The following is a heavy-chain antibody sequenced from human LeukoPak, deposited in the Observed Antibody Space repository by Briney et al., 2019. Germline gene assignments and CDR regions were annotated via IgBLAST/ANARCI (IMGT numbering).Heavy chain of an antibody. CDR1: GFTFSSYS. CDR3: ARDRDCSGGSCYFDY. Sequence: GGSLRLSCAASGFTFSSYSMNWVRQAPGKGLEWVSSISSSSSYIYYADSVRGRFTISRDNAKNSLYLQMNSLRAEDTAVYYCARDRDCSGGSCYFDYWGQGTLVTVSS. D-gene: IGHD2-15*01. J-gene: IGHJ4*02. CDR2: ISSSSSYI. V-gene: IGHV3-21*01.